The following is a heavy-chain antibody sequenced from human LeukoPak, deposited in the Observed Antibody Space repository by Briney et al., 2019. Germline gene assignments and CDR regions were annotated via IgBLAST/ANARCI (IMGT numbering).Heavy chain of an antibody. CDR1: GFTLSTYD. D-gene: IGHD3-10*01. V-gene: IGHV3-48*03. CDR2: ISGSGSTK. J-gene: IGHJ4*02. Sequence: GGSLRLSCAASGFTLSTYDMNWVRQAPGKGLQWVSYISGSGSTKFYADSVKGRFTISRDNAKNSLYLQMNSLRGEDTAVYFCARGDGSGSYYNFDYWGQGTLVTVSS. CDR3: ARGDGSGSYYNFDY.